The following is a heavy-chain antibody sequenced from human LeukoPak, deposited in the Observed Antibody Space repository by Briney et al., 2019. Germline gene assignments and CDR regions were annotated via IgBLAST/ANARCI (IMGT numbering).Heavy chain of an antibody. J-gene: IGHJ6*02. CDR2: INHSGST. D-gene: IGHD5-24*01. Sequence: PSETLSHTCAVYGGSFSGYYWSWIRQPPGKGLEWIGEINHSGSTNYNPSLKSRVTISVDTSKNQFSLKLSSVTAADTAVYYCARGSRGYYYYYGMDVWGQGTTVTVSS. V-gene: IGHV4-34*01. CDR3: ARGSRGYYYYYGMDV. CDR1: GGSFSGYY.